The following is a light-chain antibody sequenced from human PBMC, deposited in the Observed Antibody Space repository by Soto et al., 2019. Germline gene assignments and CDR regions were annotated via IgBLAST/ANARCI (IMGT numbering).Light chain of an antibody. V-gene: IGLV1-44*01. J-gene: IGLJ3*02. CDR3: AAWDDSLNGPV. CDR1: SSDIGSNT. CDR2: FNN. Sequence: QSVLTQPPSASGTPGQGDTISCSGSSSDIGSNTVNWYQQLPGTAPKLLIYFNNQRPSGVPDRFSGSKSGTSASLAISGLQSEDEAQYYCAAWDDSLNGPVFGGGTKVTVL.